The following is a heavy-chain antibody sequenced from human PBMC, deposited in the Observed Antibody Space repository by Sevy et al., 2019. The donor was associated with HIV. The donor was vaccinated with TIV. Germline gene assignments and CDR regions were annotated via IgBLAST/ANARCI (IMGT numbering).Heavy chain of an antibody. Sequence: GGSLRLSCTASGFNFGDYAMSWCRQAPGKGLEWIGFIRRKTYGGTTEYAASVKGRFTISRDDSNSIASLQMNSLKTEDTAVYYCARVRGTISPYYYFGMDVWGQGTTVTVSS. J-gene: IGHJ6*02. D-gene: IGHD3-16*01. CDR2: IRRKTYGGTT. CDR1: GFNFGDYA. CDR3: ARVRGTISPYYYFGMDV. V-gene: IGHV3-49*03.